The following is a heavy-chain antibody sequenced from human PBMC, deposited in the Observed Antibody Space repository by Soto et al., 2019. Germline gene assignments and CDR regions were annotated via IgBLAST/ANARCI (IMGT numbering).Heavy chain of an antibody. CDR1: GGFISSYY. CDR2: IYYSGST. J-gene: IGHJ4*02. D-gene: IGHD1-26*01. Sequence: SEDLSLRWTVSGGFISSYYLSLSRQPPGKGLEWIGYIYYSGSTNYNPSLNSRVTISVDTSKNQFSLKLSFVTAADTAVYYCARRWGQIFDFCGQGTLVTVSS. V-gene: IGHV4-59*01. CDR3: ARRWGQIFDF.